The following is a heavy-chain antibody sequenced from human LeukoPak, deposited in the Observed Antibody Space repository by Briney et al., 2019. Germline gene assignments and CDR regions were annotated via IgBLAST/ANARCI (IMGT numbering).Heavy chain of an antibody. J-gene: IGHJ6*03. CDR2: ISGSGGST. D-gene: IGHD3-10*01. CDR3: AKEGSSGDYYYMDV. V-gene: IGHV3-23*01. Sequence: QSGGSLRLPCAASGFTFSSYGMSWVRQAPGKGLEWVSAISGSGGSTYYADSVKGRFTISRDNSKNTLYLQMNSLRAEDTAVYYCAKEGSSGDYYYMDVWGKGTTVTVSS. CDR1: GFTFSSYG.